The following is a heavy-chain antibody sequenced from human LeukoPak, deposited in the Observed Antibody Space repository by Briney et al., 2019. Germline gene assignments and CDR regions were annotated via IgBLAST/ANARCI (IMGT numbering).Heavy chain of an antibody. V-gene: IGHV3-30*04. CDR3: ARSMAQDVDAFDI. CDR1: GITFNSYA. D-gene: IGHD2-21*01. J-gene: IGHJ3*02. Sequence: GGSLRLSCAASGITFNSYAMYWVRQAPGRGLEWVTFISYDGSNQYHADSVKGRFTISRDNSKNTLYLQMNSLRAEDTAVYYCARSMAQDVDAFDIWGQGTMVTVSS. CDR2: ISYDGSNQ.